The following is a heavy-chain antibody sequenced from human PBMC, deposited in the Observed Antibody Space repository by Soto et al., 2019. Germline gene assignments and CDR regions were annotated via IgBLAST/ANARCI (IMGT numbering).Heavy chain of an antibody. Sequence: EVQLVESGGVLVQPGGSLRLSCVASGFTFSRYWMSWVRQAPGKGLEWVANIKQDGSKKYYVDSVKGRFTISRDNANNSVYLQMNSLRDEDTAVYYCARIDCTGSSCYISDYWGQGNLVTVSS. CDR1: GFTFSRYW. D-gene: IGHD2-2*02. CDR3: ARIDCTGSSCYISDY. CDR2: IKQDGSKK. J-gene: IGHJ4*02. V-gene: IGHV3-7*03.